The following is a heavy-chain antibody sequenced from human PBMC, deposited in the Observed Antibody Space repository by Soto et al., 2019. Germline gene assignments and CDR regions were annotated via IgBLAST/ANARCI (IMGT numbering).Heavy chain of an antibody. Sequence: SETLSLTCAVSGGSISSGGYSWSWIRQPPGKGLEWIGYIYHSGSTYYNPSLKSRVTISVDRSKNQFSLKLSSVTAADTAVYYCARESLGSGTPTDAFDIWGQGTMDTVSS. V-gene: IGHV4-30-2*01. CDR1: GGSISSGGYS. CDR2: IYHSGST. D-gene: IGHD2-15*01. CDR3: ARESLGSGTPTDAFDI. J-gene: IGHJ3*02.